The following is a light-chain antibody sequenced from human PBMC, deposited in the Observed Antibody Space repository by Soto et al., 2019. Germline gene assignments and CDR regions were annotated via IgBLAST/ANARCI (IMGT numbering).Light chain of an antibody. V-gene: IGKV3-20*01. J-gene: IGKJ5*01. Sequence: ETVMTQSPATRYVSPGERATLACRASQSSGSNFLAWYQHKPGPAPRLLIYASSNRATGIPDRFSGSASGTDFPLTINRLEPEDFAVYYCQLYGISPPFGQGTRLEI. CDR1: QSSGSNF. CDR2: ASS. CDR3: QLYGISPP.